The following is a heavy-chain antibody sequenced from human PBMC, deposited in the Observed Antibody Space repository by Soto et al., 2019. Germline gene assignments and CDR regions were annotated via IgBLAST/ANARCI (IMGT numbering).Heavy chain of an antibody. Sequence: SETLSLTCTVSGGSISSGGYYWSWIRQHPGKGLEWIEYIYYSGSTYYNPSLKSRVTISVDTSKNQFSLKLSSVTAADTAVYYCARGGYSGYDLDYWGQGTLVTVSS. D-gene: IGHD5-12*01. CDR3: ARGGYSGYDLDY. J-gene: IGHJ4*02. V-gene: IGHV4-31*02. CDR2: IYYSGST. CDR1: GGSISSGGYY.